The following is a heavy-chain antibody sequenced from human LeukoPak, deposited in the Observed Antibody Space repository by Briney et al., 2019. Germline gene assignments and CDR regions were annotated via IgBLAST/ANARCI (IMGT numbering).Heavy chain of an antibody. CDR1: GFTFSSYG. CDR3: AKDRYSSGCCYFDY. D-gene: IGHD6-19*01. Sequence: GGSLRLSCAASGFTFSSYGMHWVRQAPGKGLEWVAVISHDGSNKYYADSVKGRFTISRDNSKNTLYLQMNSLGAEDTAVYYCAKDRYSSGCCYFDYWGQGTLVTVSS. CDR2: ISHDGSNK. J-gene: IGHJ4*02. V-gene: IGHV3-30*18.